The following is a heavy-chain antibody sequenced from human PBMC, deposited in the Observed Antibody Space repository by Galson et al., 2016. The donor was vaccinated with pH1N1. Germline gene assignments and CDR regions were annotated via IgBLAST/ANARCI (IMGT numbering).Heavy chain of an antibody. D-gene: IGHD3-10*01. CDR3: ARKEMRGSYYFLGDY. V-gene: IGHV4-34*01. Sequence: TLSLTCAVYGGSFSDYYWSWIRQPPGKGLEWIGEINHSGSTNYNPSLKSRVTISVDASKNQVSLKLSSVTAADTAVYYCARKEMRGSYYFLGDYWGQGTLVTVSS. J-gene: IGHJ4*02. CDR1: GGSFSDYY. CDR2: INHSGST.